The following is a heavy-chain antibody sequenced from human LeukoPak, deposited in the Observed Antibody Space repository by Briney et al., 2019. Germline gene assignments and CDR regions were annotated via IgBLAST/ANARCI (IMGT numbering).Heavy chain of an antibody. D-gene: IGHD3-22*01. V-gene: IGHV3-23*01. Sequence: GGSLRLSCAASGFTFSSYSMNWVRQAPGKGLEWVSGISGSGGSTYHADSVKGRFTISRDNSKNSLSLQMNGLRAEDTAVYYCAKDNYDTSGLHYWGQGTLVTVSS. CDR1: GFTFSSYS. CDR3: AKDNYDTSGLHY. J-gene: IGHJ4*02. CDR2: ISGSGGST.